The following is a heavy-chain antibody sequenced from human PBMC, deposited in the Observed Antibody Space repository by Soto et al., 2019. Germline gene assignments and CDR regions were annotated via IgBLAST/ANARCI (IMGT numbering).Heavy chain of an antibody. D-gene: IGHD2-21*02. V-gene: IGHV4-4*02. CDR2: VYHTGDT. Sequence: PSETLSLTCGVSGGTVASSHWWSWVRQSPGGGLEWIGNVYHTGDTNFNPSLQSRVTISVDKSNHLFSLRLNSLTAADTAVYFCASGIVTAGGDNYSGHWGPGTLVTVSS. CDR3: ASGIVTAGGDNYSGH. CDR1: GGTVASSHW. J-gene: IGHJ5*02.